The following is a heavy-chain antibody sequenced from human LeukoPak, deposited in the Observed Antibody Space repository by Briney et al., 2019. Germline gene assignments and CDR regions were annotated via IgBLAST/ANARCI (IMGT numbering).Heavy chain of an antibody. CDR3: AKDFGGQQLVGVNLSAYYFDY. D-gene: IGHD6-13*01. J-gene: IGHJ4*02. CDR1: GFTFSSYS. V-gene: IGHV3-21*01. CDR2: ISSSSSYI. Sequence: PGGSLRLSCAASGFTFSSYSMNWVRQAPGKGLEWVSSISSSSSYIYYADSVKGRFTISRDNAKNSLYLQMNSLRAEDTAVYYCAKDFGGQQLVGVNLSAYYFDYWGQGTLVTVSS.